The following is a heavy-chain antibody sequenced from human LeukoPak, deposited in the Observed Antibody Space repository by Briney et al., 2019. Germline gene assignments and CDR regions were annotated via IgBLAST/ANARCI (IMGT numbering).Heavy chain of an antibody. Sequence: GGSLRLSCAASGFTFSSYWMHWVRQAPGKGLVWVSRINRDGSSTSYADSVKGRFTISRDNAKNTLYLQMNSLRAEDTAVYYCAPNYGSGSSLDYWGQGTLVTVSS. J-gene: IGHJ4*02. CDR3: APNYGSGSSLDY. V-gene: IGHV3-74*01. CDR1: GFTFSSYW. CDR2: INRDGSST. D-gene: IGHD3-10*01.